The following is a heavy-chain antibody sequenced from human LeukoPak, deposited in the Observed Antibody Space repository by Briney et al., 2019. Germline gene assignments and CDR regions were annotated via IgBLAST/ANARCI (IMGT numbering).Heavy chain of an antibody. V-gene: IGHV3-9*01. CDR1: GFTFDDYA. D-gene: IGHD6-19*01. Sequence: GGSLRLSCAASGFTFDDYAMHWVRHAPGKGLEWVSGISWNSGSIGYADSVKGRFTISRDNAKNSLYLQMNSLRAEDTALYYCAKASAPGYSSGWFDYWGQGTLVTVSS. J-gene: IGHJ4*02. CDR2: ISWNSGSI. CDR3: AKASAPGYSSGWFDY.